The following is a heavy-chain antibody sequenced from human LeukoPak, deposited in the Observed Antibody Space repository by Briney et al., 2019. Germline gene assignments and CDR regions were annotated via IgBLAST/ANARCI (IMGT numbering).Heavy chain of an antibody. CDR2: ISYDGSNK. J-gene: IGHJ4*02. CDR1: GFTFSSYA. Sequence: PGGSLRLSCAASGFTFSSYAMHWVRQAPGKGLEWVAVISYDGSNKYYADSVKGRFTISRDNSKNTLYLQMNSLRAEDTAVYYCARRAGSPQTEFYDPDVDYWGQGTLVTVSS. D-gene: IGHD3-16*01. CDR3: ARRAGSPQTEFYDPDVDY. V-gene: IGHV3-30-3*01.